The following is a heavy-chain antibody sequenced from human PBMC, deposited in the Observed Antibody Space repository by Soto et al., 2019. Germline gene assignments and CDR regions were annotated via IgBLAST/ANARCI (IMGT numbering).Heavy chain of an antibody. CDR2: IYYSGST. CDR1: GGSISSSSYY. D-gene: IGHD3-3*01. Sequence: SETLSLTCTVSGGSISSSSYYWGWIRQPPGKGLEWIGSIYYSGSTYYNPSLKSRVTISVDTSKNQFSLKLSSVTAADTAVYYCARLWAYFGYYDFWSGYHGGFYGMDVWGQGTTVTVSS. V-gene: IGHV4-39*01. CDR3: ARLWAYFGYYDFWSGYHGGFYGMDV. J-gene: IGHJ6*02.